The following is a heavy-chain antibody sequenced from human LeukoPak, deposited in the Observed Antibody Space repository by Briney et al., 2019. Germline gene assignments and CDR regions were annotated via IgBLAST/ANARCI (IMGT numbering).Heavy chain of an antibody. CDR3: ARCYYDSSGYPYYYYGMDV. CDR1: GYSFTSYW. J-gene: IGHJ6*02. V-gene: IGHV5-51*01. Sequence: GESLKISCKGSGYSFTSYWIGWVRQMPGKGLEWMGIIYPGDSDTRYSPSFQGQVTTSADKSISTAYLQWSNLKASDTAMYYCARCYYDSSGYPYYYYGMDVWGQGTTVTVSS. D-gene: IGHD3-22*01. CDR2: IYPGDSDT.